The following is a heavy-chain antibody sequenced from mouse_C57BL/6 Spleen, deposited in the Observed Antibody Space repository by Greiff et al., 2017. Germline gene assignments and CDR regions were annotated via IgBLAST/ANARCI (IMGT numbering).Heavy chain of an antibody. J-gene: IGHJ2*01. Sequence: EVQLQQSGAELVKPGASVKLSCTASGFNIKDYYMHWVKQRTEQGLEWIGRIDPEDGETKYAPKFPGKATITADTSSNTAYLQLSSLTSDDTAVYYCARGLFYYFDYWGQGTTLTVSS. V-gene: IGHV14-2*01. CDR3: ARGLFYYFDY. CDR1: GFNIKDYY. CDR2: IDPEDGET.